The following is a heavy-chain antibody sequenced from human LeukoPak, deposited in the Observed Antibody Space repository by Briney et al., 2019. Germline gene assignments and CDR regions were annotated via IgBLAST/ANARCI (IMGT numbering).Heavy chain of an antibody. D-gene: IGHD3-10*01. CDR3: ASETYYYGSGSSNKDQF. Sequence: GGSLRLSCAASGFTFSSYLMHWARQAPGKGLVWVSRISSDGVSTTYADSVKGRFSISRDNAKNTLYLQMNSLRAGDTAVYYCASETYYYGSGSSNKDQFWGQGTLVTVSS. J-gene: IGHJ4*02. V-gene: IGHV3-74*01. CDR1: GFTFSSYL. CDR2: ISSDGVST.